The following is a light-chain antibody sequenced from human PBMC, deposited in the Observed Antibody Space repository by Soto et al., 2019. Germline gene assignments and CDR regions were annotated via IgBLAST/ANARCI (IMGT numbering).Light chain of an antibody. CDR2: AAS. V-gene: IGKV1-6*01. CDR1: QDITND. CDR3: LQDYNYPRT. Sequence: AIQMTQSPSSLSASVGDRVTITCRASQDITNDLGWYQQKPGKAPKFLIYAASTLQSGVPSRFSGSGSGTDFTLTISSLQPEDFATYYCLQDYNYPRTFGQGTKVEIK. J-gene: IGKJ1*01.